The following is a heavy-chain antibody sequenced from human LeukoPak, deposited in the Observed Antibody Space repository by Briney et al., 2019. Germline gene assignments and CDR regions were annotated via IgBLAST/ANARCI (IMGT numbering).Heavy chain of an antibody. Sequence: GASVKVSCKASGYTFTGYYMHWVRQAPGQGLEWMGRINPNSGGTNYAQEFQGRVTMTRDTSISTAYMELSRLRSDDTAVYYCASVCSGGSCYSGYYFDYWGQGTLVTVSS. CDR2: INPNSGGT. D-gene: IGHD2-15*01. CDR1: GYTFTGYY. V-gene: IGHV1-2*06. J-gene: IGHJ4*02. CDR3: ASVCSGGSCYSGYYFDY.